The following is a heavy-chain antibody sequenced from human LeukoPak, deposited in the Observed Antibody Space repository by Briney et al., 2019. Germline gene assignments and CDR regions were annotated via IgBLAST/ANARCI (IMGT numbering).Heavy chain of an antibody. CDR3: ARALFGYSSSWYPIDY. CDR1: GGSISSYY. CDR2: IYYSGST. J-gene: IGHJ4*02. V-gene: IGHV4-59*08. Sequence: SETLSLTCTVSGGSISSYYWSWIRQPPGKGLEWIGYIYYSGSTNYNPSLKSRVTISVDTSKNQFSLKLSSVTAADTAVYYCARALFGYSSSWYPIDYWGQGTLVTASS. D-gene: IGHD6-13*01.